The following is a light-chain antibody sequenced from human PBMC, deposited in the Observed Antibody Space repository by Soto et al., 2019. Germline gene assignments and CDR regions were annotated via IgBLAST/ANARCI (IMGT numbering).Light chain of an antibody. CDR1: QSVPRSH. CDR2: DAS. CDR3: HQYAWSPLT. Sequence: EIVLTQSPGTLSLSPGERATLSCRASQSVPRSHLGWYQQRPGQAPRLLIYDASRRATGIPDRFSGSESGTDFTLTISSLEPEDFAVYYCHQYAWSPLTFGQGTRLEIK. V-gene: IGKV3-20*01. J-gene: IGKJ5*01.